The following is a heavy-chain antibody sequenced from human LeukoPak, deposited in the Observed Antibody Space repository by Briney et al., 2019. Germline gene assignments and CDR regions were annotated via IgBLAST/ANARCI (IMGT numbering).Heavy chain of an antibody. CDR1: GFSVITYS. D-gene: IGHD3-22*01. CDR3: TVDTDYFEGLGFPRPALNDY. Sequence: KSGGSLRFSCSASGFSVITYSMNWLAQGPGKGPKWVSSISSSSGDFYYGDSEKGRFTISRDNAKNSLYLQMNSLRVEDKAVYFCTVDTDYFEGLGFPRPALNDYWGQGTLVTVSS. J-gene: IGHJ4*02. CDR2: ISSSSGDF. V-gene: IGHV3-21*01.